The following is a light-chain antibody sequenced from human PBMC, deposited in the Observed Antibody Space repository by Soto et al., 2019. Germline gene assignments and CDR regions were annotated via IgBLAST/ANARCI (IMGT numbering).Light chain of an antibody. CDR1: SSDVGSYNL. Sequence: LTQPASVSGSPGQSITISCTGTSSDVGSYNLVSWYQQHPGKAPKLMIYEGSKRPSGVSNRFSGSKSGNTASLTISGLQAEDEADYHCCSYAGSSTYVVFGGGTKLTVL. V-gene: IGLV2-23*01. CDR2: EGS. J-gene: IGLJ2*01. CDR3: CSYAGSSTYVV.